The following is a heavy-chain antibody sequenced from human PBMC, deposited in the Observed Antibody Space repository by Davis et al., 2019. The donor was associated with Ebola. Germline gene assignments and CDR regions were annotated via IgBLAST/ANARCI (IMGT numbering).Heavy chain of an antibody. D-gene: IGHD3-22*01. Sequence: GGSLRLSCAASGFTFSSYSMNWVRQAPGKGLEWVSSISSSSSYIYYADSVKGRFTISRDDSKNTLYLQMTSLREDDTAMYYCARGLTVVIIRDFFDPWGQGTLVTVSS. CDR1: GFTFSSYS. CDR2: ISSSSSYI. J-gene: IGHJ5*02. V-gene: IGHV3-21*01. CDR3: ARGLTVVIIRDFFDP.